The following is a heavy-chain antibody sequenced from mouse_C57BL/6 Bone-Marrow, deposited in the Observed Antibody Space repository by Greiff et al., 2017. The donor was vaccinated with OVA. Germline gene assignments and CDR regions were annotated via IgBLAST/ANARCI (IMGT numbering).Heavy chain of an antibody. D-gene: IGHD2-4*01. CDR2: IHPNSGST. J-gene: IGHJ4*01. Sequence: VQLQQPGAELVKPGASVKLSCKASGYTFTSYWMHWVKQRPGQGLEWIGMIHPNSGSTNYNEKFKSKATMTVDKSSSTAYMQLSSLTSEDSAVYDCARPYDYDRDYYAMDYWGPGTSVTVSS. CDR1: GYTFTSYW. CDR3: ARPYDYDRDYYAMDY. V-gene: IGHV1-64*01.